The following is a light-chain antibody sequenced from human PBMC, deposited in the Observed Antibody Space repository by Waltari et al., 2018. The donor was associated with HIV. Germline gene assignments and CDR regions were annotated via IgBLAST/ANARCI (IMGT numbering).Light chain of an antibody. V-gene: IGLV1-40*01. CDR2: ANN. J-gene: IGLJ3*02. CDR1: SSNIGAGYD. Sequence: QSVLTQPPSVSGAPGPRVTIPCTGSSSNIGAGYDVHWYQQLPGTAPKLFIYANNNRPSGIPDRFSGSKSGTSASLAITGLRAEDEGDYYCQSYDTSLGGSVFGGVTKLTVL. CDR3: QSYDTSLGGSV.